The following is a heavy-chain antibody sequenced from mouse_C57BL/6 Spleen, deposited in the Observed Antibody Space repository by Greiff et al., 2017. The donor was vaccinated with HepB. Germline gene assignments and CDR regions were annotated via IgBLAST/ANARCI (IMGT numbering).Heavy chain of an antibody. J-gene: IGHJ4*01. CDR3: ARWYDEAMDY. D-gene: IGHD2-14*01. Sequence: VQLQQSGAELVMPGASVKLSCKASGYTFTSYWIHWVKQRPGQGLEWIGEIDPSDSYTNYNQKFKGKSTLTVDKSSSTAYMQLSSLTSEDSAVYYCARWYDEAMDYWGQGTSVTVSS. CDR1: GYTFTSYW. V-gene: IGHV1-69*01. CDR2: IDPSDSYT.